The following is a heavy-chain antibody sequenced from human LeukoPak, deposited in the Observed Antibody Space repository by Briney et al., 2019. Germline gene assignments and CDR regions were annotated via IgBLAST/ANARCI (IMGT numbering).Heavy chain of an antibody. CDR2: IKQDGSEK. Sequence: GGTLRLSCAASGFTFSSYWMSWVRQAPGKGLEWVANIKQDGSEKYYVDSVKGRFTISRDNAKNSLYLQMNSLRAEDTAVYYCARTLAYCTNGVCYKDYYYYYMDVWGKGTTVTVSS. J-gene: IGHJ6*03. CDR3: ARTLAYCTNGVCYKDYYYYYMDV. V-gene: IGHV3-7*01. CDR1: GFTFSSYW. D-gene: IGHD2-8*01.